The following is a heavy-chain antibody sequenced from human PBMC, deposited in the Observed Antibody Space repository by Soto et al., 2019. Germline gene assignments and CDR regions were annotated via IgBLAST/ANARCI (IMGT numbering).Heavy chain of an antibody. CDR1: GFTFSSYA. J-gene: IGHJ4*01. Sequence: GGSLRLSCAASGFTFSSYAMHWVRQAPGKGPEWVAVISYDGSNKYYADSVKGRFTISRDNSKNTLYLQMNSLRAEDTAVYYWASSCDFWSGYGLDFWGQGTLVTVTS. D-gene: IGHD3-3*01. V-gene: IGHV3-30-3*01. CDR3: ASSCDFWSGYGLDF. CDR2: ISYDGSNK.